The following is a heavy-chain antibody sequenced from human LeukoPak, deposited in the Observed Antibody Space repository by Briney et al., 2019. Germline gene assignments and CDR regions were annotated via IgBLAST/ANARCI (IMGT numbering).Heavy chain of an antibody. V-gene: IGHV4-59*08. CDR1: GGSFSSGQY. Sequence: SETLSLTCAVFGGSFSSGQYWSWIRQPPGKGLEWIGYIYYSGSTKYNPSLKSRVTISVDTSKNQFSLKLSSVTAADTAVYYCARHLPKWGWDYWGQGTLVTVSS. CDR3: ARHLPKWGWDY. CDR2: IYYSGST. D-gene: IGHD1-26*01. J-gene: IGHJ4*02.